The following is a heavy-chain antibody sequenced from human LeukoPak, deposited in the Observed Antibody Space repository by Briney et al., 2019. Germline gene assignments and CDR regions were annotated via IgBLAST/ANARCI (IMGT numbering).Heavy chain of an antibody. CDR2: IRYDGSNK. CDR3: AKDKGIAARFSFEY. D-gene: IGHD6-6*01. J-gene: IGHJ4*02. V-gene: IGHV3-30*02. Sequence: PGGSLRLSCAASGFTFSSYGMHWVRQAPGKGLEWVAFIRYDGSNKYYADSVKGRFSISRDNSKNTLYLQMNSLRAEDTAVYYCAKDKGIAARFSFEYWGQGTLVTVSS. CDR1: GFTFSSYG.